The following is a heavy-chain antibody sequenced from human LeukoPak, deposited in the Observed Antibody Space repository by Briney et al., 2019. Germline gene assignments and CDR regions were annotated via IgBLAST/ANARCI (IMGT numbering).Heavy chain of an antibody. CDR3: AKDPGITGTANYFDY. V-gene: IGHV3-23*01. J-gene: IGHJ4*02. CDR2: ISGSGGST. CDR1: GFTFSNYA. Sequence: GGSLRLSCTASGFTFSNYAMSWVRQAPGKGLEWVSVISGSGGSTYYADSVKGRFTTSRDSSKNTLYLQMNSLRAEDTAVYYCAKDPGITGTANYFDYWGQGTLVTVSS. D-gene: IGHD1-7*01.